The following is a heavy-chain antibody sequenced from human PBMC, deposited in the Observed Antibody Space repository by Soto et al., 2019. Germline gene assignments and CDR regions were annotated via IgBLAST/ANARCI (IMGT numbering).Heavy chain of an antibody. V-gene: IGHV3-21*01. Sequence: GGSLRLSCVGSGFTFSTYSINWVRQAPGKGLEWVSSISSRSDIYYADSVKGRFTISRDNAKNSVSLQMNSLRAADTAVYYCEREYTAWPLAYGLDVLGQGTTGNVSS. D-gene: IGHD2-2*02. CDR1: GFTFSTYS. CDR2: ISSRSDI. J-gene: IGHJ6*02. CDR3: EREYTAWPLAYGLDV.